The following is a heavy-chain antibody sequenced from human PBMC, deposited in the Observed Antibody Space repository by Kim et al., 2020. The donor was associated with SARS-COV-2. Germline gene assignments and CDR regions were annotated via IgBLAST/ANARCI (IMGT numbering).Heavy chain of an antibody. CDR2: IWYDGSNK. J-gene: IGHJ4*02. CDR3: AKGWIQLWSPFDY. V-gene: IGHV3-33*06. CDR1: GFTFSSYG. Sequence: GGSLRLSCAASGFTFSSYGMHWVRQAPGKGLEWVAVIWYDGSNKYYADSVRGRFTISRDNSKNTLYQQMNSLRAEDTAVYYCAKGWIQLWSPFDYWGQGTLVTVSS. D-gene: IGHD5-18*01.